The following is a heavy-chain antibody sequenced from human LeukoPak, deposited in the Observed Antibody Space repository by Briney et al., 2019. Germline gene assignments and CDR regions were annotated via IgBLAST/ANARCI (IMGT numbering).Heavy chain of an antibody. D-gene: IGHD2-2*01. CDR1: GGSFSGYY. J-gene: IGHJ3*02. CDR2: INHSGST. Sequence: SETLSLTCAVYGGSFSGYYWSWIRQPPGKGLEWIGEINHSGSTNYNPSLKSRVTISVDTSKNQFSLKLSSVTAADTAVYYCAREYDAFDIWGQGTMVTVSS. CDR3: AREYDAFDI. V-gene: IGHV4-34*01.